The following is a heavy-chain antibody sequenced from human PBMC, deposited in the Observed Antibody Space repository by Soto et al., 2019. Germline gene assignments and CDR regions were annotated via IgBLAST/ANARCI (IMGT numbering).Heavy chain of an antibody. CDR2: ISGSGSNT. Sequence: EVHVLESGGGLVQPGGSLRLSCAASGFTFNTYALSWVRQAPGKGLEWVSGISGSGSNTFYGHAVKGRFTISRDNSKDTLYLQMNSIRVEDTAVYYCAKGSALAATVGWDWFDSWGQGTLVTVSS. J-gene: IGHJ5*01. D-gene: IGHD6-13*01. CDR3: AKGSALAATVGWDWFDS. CDR1: GFTFNTYA. V-gene: IGHV3-23*01.